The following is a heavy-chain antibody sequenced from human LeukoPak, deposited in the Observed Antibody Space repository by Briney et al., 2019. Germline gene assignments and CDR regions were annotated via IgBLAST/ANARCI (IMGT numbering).Heavy chain of an antibody. CDR2: IYYSGST. D-gene: IGHD6-13*01. V-gene: IGHV4-39*01. J-gene: IGHJ4*02. CDR1: GGSISSSSYY. Sequence: PSETLSLTCTVSGGSISSSSYYWGWIRQPPGKGLEWIGSIYYSGSTYYNPSLKSRVTISVDTSKNQFSLKLSSVTAADTAVYYCARLYSSSWQIDYWGQGTLVTVSS. CDR3: ARLYSSSWQIDY.